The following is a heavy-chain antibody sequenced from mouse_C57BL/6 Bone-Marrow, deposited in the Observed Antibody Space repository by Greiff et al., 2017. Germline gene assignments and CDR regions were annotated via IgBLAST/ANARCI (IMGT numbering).Heavy chain of an antibody. CDR2: INPNNGGT. D-gene: IGHD4-1*01. CDR3: ARKGTGTDFAY. V-gene: IGHV1-22*01. J-gene: IGHJ3*01. Sequence: VQLQQSGPELVKPGASVKMSCKASGYTFTDYNMHWVKQSHGKSLEWIGYINPNNGGTSYNQKFKGKATLTVNQSSSTAYMELRSLTSEDSAVYYCARKGTGTDFAYGGQGTLVTVSA. CDR1: GYTFTDYN.